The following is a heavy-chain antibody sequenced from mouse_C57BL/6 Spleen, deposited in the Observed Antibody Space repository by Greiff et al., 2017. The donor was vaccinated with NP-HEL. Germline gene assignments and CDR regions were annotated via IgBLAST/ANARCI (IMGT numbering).Heavy chain of an antibody. CDR2: INPNNGGT. D-gene: IGHD3-2*02. CDR1: GYTFTDYY. Sequence: EVQLQQSGPELVKPGASVKISCKASGYTFTDYYMNWVKQSHGKSLEWIGDINPNNGGTSYNQKFKGKATLTVDKSSSTAYMELRSLTSEDSAVYYCARPFIDSSGYVRFAYWGQGTLVTVSA. J-gene: IGHJ3*01. CDR3: ARPFIDSSGYVRFAY. V-gene: IGHV1-26*01.